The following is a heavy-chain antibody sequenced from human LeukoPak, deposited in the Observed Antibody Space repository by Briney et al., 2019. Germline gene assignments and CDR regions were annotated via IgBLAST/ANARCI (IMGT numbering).Heavy chain of an antibody. CDR2: ISWNSGSI. CDR3: LYGMDV. V-gene: IGHV3-9*01. CDR1: GFTFDDYA. Sequence: SGGSLRLSCAASGFTFDDYAMHWVRQAPGKGLEWVSGISWNSGSIGYADSVKGRFTISRDNAKNSLYLQMNSLRAEDTAVYYCLYGMDVWGQGTTVTVSS. J-gene: IGHJ6*02.